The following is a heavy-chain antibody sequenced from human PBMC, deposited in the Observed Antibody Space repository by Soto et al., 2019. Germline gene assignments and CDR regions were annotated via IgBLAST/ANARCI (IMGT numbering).Heavy chain of an antibody. CDR1: GLTFSRHA. CDR3: AKKPNGFDS. Sequence: EVQLLESGGGLVQPGGSLRLSCAASGLTFSRHAMAWVRQAPGKGVEWVSSISESSSSTYYADSVKGRFTISKNNSKNMLYMQMNSLRAEDTAVYYCAKKPNGFDSWGQGILVTVSS. J-gene: IGHJ5*01. V-gene: IGHV3-23*01. CDR2: ISESSSST.